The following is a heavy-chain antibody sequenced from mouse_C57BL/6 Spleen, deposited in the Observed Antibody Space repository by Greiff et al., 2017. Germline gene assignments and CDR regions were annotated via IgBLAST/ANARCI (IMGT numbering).Heavy chain of an antibody. J-gene: IGHJ1*03. CDR1: GFTFSSYA. CDR2: ISDGGSYT. CDR3: ARERYYGSSGWYFDV. V-gene: IGHV5-4*01. Sequence: EVKVVESGGGLVKPGGSLKLSCAASGFTFSSYAMSWVRQTPEKRLEWVATISDGGSYTYYPDNVKGRFTISRDNAKNNLYLQMSHLKSEDTAMYYCARERYYGSSGWYFDVWGTGTTVTVSS. D-gene: IGHD1-1*01.